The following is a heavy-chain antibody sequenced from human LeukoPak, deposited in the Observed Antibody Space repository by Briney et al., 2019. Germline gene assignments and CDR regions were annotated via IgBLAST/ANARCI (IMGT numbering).Heavy chain of an antibody. CDR2: INQDGSEK. CDR1: GLTFSSYW. V-gene: IGHV3-7*01. Sequence: GGSLRLSCAASGLTFSSYWMTWVRQSPGKGLEWVANINQDGSEKYYVDSVKGRFTISRDNAKHSLYLQMNSLRVEDTAVYYCVRVFVSAYCTRKSCYTNYYYYYMDVWGKGTAVTVSS. D-gene: IGHD2-2*02. J-gene: IGHJ6*03. CDR3: VRVFVSAYCTRKSCYTNYYYYYMDV.